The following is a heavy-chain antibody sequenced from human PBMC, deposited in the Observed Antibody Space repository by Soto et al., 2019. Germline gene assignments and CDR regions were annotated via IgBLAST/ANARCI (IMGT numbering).Heavy chain of an antibody. CDR3: RRGGDIVVVTAPFDL. CDR1: GYIFTNYY. V-gene: IGHV1-46*03. CDR2: INAGGGYT. Sequence: QVQLVQSGAEVKKPGASVKVSCKASGYIFTNYYIHWVRQAPGQGLEWMGTINAGGGYTTYAQKVLGGGSXNXXXAXXTVSMELRSLRSDDTALYYCRRGGDIVVVTAPFDLWGQGTLVTVTS. D-gene: IGHD2-21*02. J-gene: IGHJ5*02.